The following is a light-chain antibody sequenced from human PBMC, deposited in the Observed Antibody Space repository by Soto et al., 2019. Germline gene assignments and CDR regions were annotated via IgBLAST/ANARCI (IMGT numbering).Light chain of an antibody. V-gene: IGKV1-5*03. CDR2: ETS. CDR1: QSISGW. J-gene: IGKJ4*01. Sequence: IQMTQSPSTLSASLGDRVTITCRASQSISGWLAWYQQKPGKAPKLLIYETSNLQSGVPSRFRGSGSATDFPLTISGLQPDDFATYYCQQYSAYPLTFGGGTKAEI. CDR3: QQYSAYPLT.